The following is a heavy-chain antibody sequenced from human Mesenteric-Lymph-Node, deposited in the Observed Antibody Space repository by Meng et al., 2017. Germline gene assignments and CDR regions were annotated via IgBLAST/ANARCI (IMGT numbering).Heavy chain of an antibody. J-gene: IGHJ4*02. CDR3: AGETLRLGELSS. CDR1: GFTFSSYW. Sequence: GGSLRLSCAASGFTFSSYWMHWVRQAPGKGLVWVSRINSDGSSTSYADSVKGRFTISRDNSKNTLYLQMNSLRAEDTAVYYCAGETLRLGELSSWGQGTLVTVSS. D-gene: IGHD3-16*02. V-gene: IGHV3-74*01. CDR2: INSDGSST.